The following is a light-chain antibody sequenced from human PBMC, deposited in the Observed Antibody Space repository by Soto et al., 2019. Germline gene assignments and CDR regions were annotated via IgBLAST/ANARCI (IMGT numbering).Light chain of an antibody. CDR3: QQYGSSPLT. J-gene: IGKJ4*01. CDR1: QSVSSN. Sequence: EIVMTQSPATLSVSPGERATLSCRASQSVSSNLAWYQQKPGQAPRLLIYGASSRATGIPDRFSGSGSGTDFTLTISRLESEDFAVYHCQQYGSSPLTFGGGTRWIS. CDR2: GAS. V-gene: IGKV3-20*01.